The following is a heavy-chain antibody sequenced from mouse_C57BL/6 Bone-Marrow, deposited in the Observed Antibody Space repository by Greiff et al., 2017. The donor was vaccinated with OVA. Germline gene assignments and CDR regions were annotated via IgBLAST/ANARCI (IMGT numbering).Heavy chain of an antibody. CDR1: GYAFTNYL. CDR2: INPGSGGT. Sequence: QVQLQQSGAELVRPGTSVKVSCKASGYAFTNYLIEWVKQRPGQGLEWIGVINPGSGGTNYNEKFKGKATLTADKSSSTAYMQLSSLTSEDSAVDFCARSKGWLLPAYWGQGTLVTVSA. J-gene: IGHJ3*01. CDR3: ARSKGWLLPAY. D-gene: IGHD2-3*01. V-gene: IGHV1-54*01.